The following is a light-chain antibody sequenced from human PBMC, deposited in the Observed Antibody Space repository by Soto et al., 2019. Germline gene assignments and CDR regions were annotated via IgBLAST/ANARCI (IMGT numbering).Light chain of an antibody. J-gene: IGLJ2*01. CDR2: DVS. CDR1: SSDVGGYDY. Sequence: QSALTQPASVSGSPGQSITISCTGTSSDVGGYDYVSWYQQHPGKAPKLMIYDVSNRPSGVSNRFSGSKSGNTASLTISGLQAEDEAGYYCSSYTSSSTLLVFGGGTQLTVL. CDR3: SSYTSSSTLLV. V-gene: IGLV2-14*03.